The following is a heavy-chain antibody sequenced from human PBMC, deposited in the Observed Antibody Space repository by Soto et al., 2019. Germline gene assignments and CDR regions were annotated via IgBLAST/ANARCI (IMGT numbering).Heavy chain of an antibody. V-gene: IGHV3-20*04. D-gene: IGHD6-6*01. CDR2: ISWNGDNT. Sequence: EVQLAESGGGVARPGGSRRLSCAASGIALGDYGMTWVRRVPGKGLEWVAGISWNGDNTGYADFAKGRFTISRDNSKKSLLLEMNSLRVEDTAFYYCARGEYTSRRGFDVWGQGTPVTVSS. CDR1: GIALGDYG. CDR3: ARGEYTSRRGFDV. J-gene: IGHJ6*02.